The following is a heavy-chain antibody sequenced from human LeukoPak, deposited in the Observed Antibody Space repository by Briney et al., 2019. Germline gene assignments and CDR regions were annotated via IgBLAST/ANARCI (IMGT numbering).Heavy chain of an antibody. CDR1: SGSISSYY. CDR3: AREEGYSYGIYYYYYYMDV. CDR2: IYTSGST. D-gene: IGHD5-18*01. V-gene: IGHV4-4*07. Sequence: SETLSLTCTVSSGSISSYYWSWIRQPAGKGLEWIGRIYTSGSTNYNPSLKSRVTMSVDTSKNQFSLKLSSVTAADTAVYYCAREEGYSYGIYYYYYYMDVWGKGTTVTVSS. J-gene: IGHJ6*03.